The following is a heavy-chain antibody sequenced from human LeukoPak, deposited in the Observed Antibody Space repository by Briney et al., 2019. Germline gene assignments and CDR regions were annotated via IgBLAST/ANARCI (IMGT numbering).Heavy chain of an antibody. J-gene: IGHJ6*02. Sequence: GGSLRLSCAASRFTLSSYVMSWVRQAPGKGLEWVSGISGSGGSTNYADSVKGRFTISRDNSKNTLYLQMNRLRVEDTAVYYCAKDSGSGWYQYGMDVWGQGTTVTVSS. V-gene: IGHV3-23*01. CDR3: AKDSGSGWYQYGMDV. CDR1: RFTLSSYV. CDR2: ISGSGGST. D-gene: IGHD6-19*01.